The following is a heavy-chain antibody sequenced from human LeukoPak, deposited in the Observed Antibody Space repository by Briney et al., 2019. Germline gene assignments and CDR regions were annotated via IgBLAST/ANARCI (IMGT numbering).Heavy chain of an antibody. V-gene: IGHV4-39*07. CDR3: ARVMANCGGDCYPNFDH. CDR1: GGSISSSSYY. CDR2: IYDSGST. J-gene: IGHJ4*02. D-gene: IGHD2-21*02. Sequence: SETLSLTCTVSGGSISSSSYYWGWIRQPPGKGLEWIGSIYDSGSTYYNPSLKSRVTISIDTSKNQFSLNLSSVTAADTAVYYCARVMANCGGDCYPNFDHWGQGALVTVSS.